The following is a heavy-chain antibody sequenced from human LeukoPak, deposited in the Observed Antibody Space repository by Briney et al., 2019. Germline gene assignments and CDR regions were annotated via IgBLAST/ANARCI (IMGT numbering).Heavy chain of an antibody. V-gene: IGHV1-3*01. CDR3: ARDPGRASSWYRRDAFDI. J-gene: IGHJ3*02. Sequence: SVKVSCKASGYTFTSYAMHWVRQAPGQRLEWMGWINAGNGNTKYSQKFQGRVTITRDTSASTAYMELSSLRSEDTAVYYCARDPGRASSWYRRDAFDIWGQGTMVTVSS. CDR1: GYTFTSYA. CDR2: INAGNGNT. D-gene: IGHD6-13*01.